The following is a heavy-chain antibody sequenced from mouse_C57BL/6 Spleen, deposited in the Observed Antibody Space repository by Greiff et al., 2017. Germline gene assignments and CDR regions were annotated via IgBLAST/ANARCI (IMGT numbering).Heavy chain of an antibody. CDR1: GYTFTDYE. J-gene: IGHJ2*01. V-gene: IGHV1-15*01. D-gene: IGHD2-5*01. CDR2: IDPETGGT. CDR3: TSYYSNYVNVRYLDY. Sequence: VQLQQSGAELVRPGASVTLSCKASGYTFTDYEMHWVKQTPVHGLEWIGAIDPETGGTAYNQKFKGKAILTADKSSSTAYMELRSLTSEDSAVYYCTSYYSNYVNVRYLDYWGQGTTLTVSS.